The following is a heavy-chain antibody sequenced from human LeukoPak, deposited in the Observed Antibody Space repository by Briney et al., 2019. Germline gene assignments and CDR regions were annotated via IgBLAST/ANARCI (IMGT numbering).Heavy chain of an antibody. D-gene: IGHD3-22*01. Sequence: ASVKVSCKASGYTFTGCYMYWVRQAPGQGLEWMGWINPNGGGTNYAQKFQGRVTMTRDTSISTAYMELSRLRSDDTAVYYCARGNSITMIVAGTDYWGQGTLVTVSS. CDR2: INPNGGGT. J-gene: IGHJ4*02. V-gene: IGHV1-2*02. CDR3: ARGNSITMIVAGTDY. CDR1: GYTFTGCY.